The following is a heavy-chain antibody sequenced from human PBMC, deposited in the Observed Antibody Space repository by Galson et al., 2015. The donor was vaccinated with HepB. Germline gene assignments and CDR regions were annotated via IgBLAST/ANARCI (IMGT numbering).Heavy chain of an antibody. J-gene: IGHJ4*02. Sequence: SLRLSCAASGFTFSSYSMNWVRQAPGKGLEWVSSISSSSSYIYYADSVKGRFTISRDNAKNSLYLQMNSLRAEDTAVYYCAREYDSSGYYSPHLDYWGQGTLVTVSS. D-gene: IGHD3-22*01. CDR2: ISSSSSYI. V-gene: IGHV3-21*01. CDR3: AREYDSSGYYSPHLDY. CDR1: GFTFSSYS.